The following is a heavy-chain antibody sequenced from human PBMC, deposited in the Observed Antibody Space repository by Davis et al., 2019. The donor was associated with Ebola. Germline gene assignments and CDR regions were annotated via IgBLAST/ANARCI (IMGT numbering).Heavy chain of an antibody. CDR1: GGSISSYY. J-gene: IGHJ6*02. CDR3: ARVLRFLEWPYYYYYGMDV. CDR2: IYSSGST. Sequence: PSETLSLTCTVSGGSISSYYWSWIRQPPGKGLEWIGYIYSSGSTDYNPSLKSRVTISVDTSKNQFSLKLSSVTAADTAVYYCARVLRFLEWPYYYYYGMDVWGQGTTVTVSS. D-gene: IGHD3-3*01. V-gene: IGHV4-59*12.